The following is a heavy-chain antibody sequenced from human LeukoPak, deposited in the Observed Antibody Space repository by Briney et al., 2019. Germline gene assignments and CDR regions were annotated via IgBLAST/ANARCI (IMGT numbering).Heavy chain of an antibody. CDR3: ARSRGAVAADFDY. Sequence: PSETLSLTCTVSGGSITSVSYSWSWIRQPAGKGLEWIGRIYSSGSTNSNPSLKSRVTISVDTSKKQFSLKLNSVTAADTAVYYCARSRGAVAADFDYWGQGTLVTVSS. J-gene: IGHJ4*02. CDR1: GGSITSVSYS. D-gene: IGHD6-19*01. V-gene: IGHV4-61*02. CDR2: IYSSGST.